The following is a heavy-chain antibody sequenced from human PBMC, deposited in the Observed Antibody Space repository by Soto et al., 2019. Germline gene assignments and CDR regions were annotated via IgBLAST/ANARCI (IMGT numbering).Heavy chain of an antibody. CDR1: GASIGSGTYY. V-gene: IGHV4-31*03. CDR3: ARGTRPDTRFGESIFDF. J-gene: IGHJ4*02. CDR2: LSHSGGT. Sequence: QVQLQESGSGLVKPSQTLSLTCTVSGASIGSGTYYWHWIRQHPGKGLEWIGWLSHSGGTYYNPSLRSRMTISVATSKDQFSLRLTSVTAADTAVYYCARGTRPDTRFGESIFDFWGQGTLVTVSS. D-gene: IGHD3-10*01.